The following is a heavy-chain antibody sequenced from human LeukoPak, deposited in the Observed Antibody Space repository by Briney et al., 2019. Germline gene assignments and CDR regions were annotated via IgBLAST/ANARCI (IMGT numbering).Heavy chain of an antibody. CDR1: GFSFSNYW. CDR3: ARVRSPPEDNSNYRPVDQ. CDR2: INQDESET. V-gene: IGHV3-7*03. Sequence: QPGGSLRLSCIVSGFSFSNYWMTWVRQAPGKGLEWMANINQDESETNYVDSVKGRFIISRDNAKNSVFLRMSSLRAEDTAMYYCARVRSPPEDNSNYRPVDQWGQGILVTVSS. D-gene: IGHD1-1*01. J-gene: IGHJ4*02.